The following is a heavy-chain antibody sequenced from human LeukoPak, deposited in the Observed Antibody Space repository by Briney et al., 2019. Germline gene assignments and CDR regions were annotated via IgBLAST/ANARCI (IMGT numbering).Heavy chain of an antibody. V-gene: IGHV4-34*01. CDR3: ARLGYCSSTSCYALSEWYFDL. D-gene: IGHD2-2*01. Sequence: PSETLSLTCAVYGGSFSGYYWSWIRQPPGKGLEWIGEINRSGSTNFNPSLKSRVTILVDTSKNQFSLKLSSVTAADTAVYYCARLGYCSSTSCYALSEWYFDLWGRGTLVTVSS. CDR2: INRSGST. J-gene: IGHJ2*01. CDR1: GGSFSGYY.